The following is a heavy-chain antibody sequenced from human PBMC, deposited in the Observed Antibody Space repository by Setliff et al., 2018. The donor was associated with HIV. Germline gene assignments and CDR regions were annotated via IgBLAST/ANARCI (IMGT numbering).Heavy chain of an antibody. CDR3: ARDGGYSVHQWFGDAFDI. Sequence: SVKVSCKASGDTSTRYAISWVRQAPGQGLEWMGGIIPIFGTANYAQKFQGRVTITADESTSTAYMELSSLTSEDTAVYYCARDGGYSVHQWFGDAFDIWGQGTMVTVSS. V-gene: IGHV1-69*13. CDR2: IIPIFGTA. J-gene: IGHJ3*02. D-gene: IGHD5-12*01. CDR1: GDTSTRYA.